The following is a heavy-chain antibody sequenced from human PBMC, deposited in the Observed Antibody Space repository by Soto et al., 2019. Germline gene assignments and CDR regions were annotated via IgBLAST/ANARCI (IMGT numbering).Heavy chain of an antibody. V-gene: IGHV3-30-3*01. CDR1: GFTFRSYA. CDR2: ISFEGNNK. J-gene: IGHJ6*02. CDR3: ARDRLFESNTFYYNYGMDV. Sequence: QVQLVESGGGVVQPGMSLRLSCAASGFTFRSYAMHWVRQAPGKGLEWVAVISFEGNNKYYADSVKGRFTISRDNSKNTLYLQMSSLRPDDTAVYYCARDRLFESNTFYYNYGMDVWGQGTTVTVSS. D-gene: IGHD3-9*01.